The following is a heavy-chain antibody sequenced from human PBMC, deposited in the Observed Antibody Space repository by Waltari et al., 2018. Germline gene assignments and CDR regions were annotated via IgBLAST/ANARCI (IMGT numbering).Heavy chain of an antibody. CDR1: GFSLSTSGVG. CDR3: AHRVVGVSGVSAWNGGFFDH. Sequence: QITLQESGPPVVRPTQTLTLTCSCSGFSLSTSGVGVGWIRQPPGKSPEWLALVYWDDDKRYRPSLQTRLTITKDTSRSQVVLTMTNVEPMDTATYFCAHRVVGVSGVSAWNGGFFDHWGQGILVTVT. V-gene: IGHV2-5*02. CDR2: VYWDDDK. J-gene: IGHJ4*02. D-gene: IGHD1-1*01.